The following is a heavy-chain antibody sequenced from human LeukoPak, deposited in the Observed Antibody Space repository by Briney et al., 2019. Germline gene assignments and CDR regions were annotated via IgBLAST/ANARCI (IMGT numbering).Heavy chain of an antibody. CDR3: ARDGIVVVPAGPYYYYGMDV. D-gene: IGHD2-2*01. CDR1: GYTFTSYG. CDR2: INPNSGGT. Sequence: GASVKVSRKASGYTFTSYGISWVRQAPGQGLEWMGWINPNSGGTNYAQKFQGWVTMTRDTSISTAYMELSRLRSDDTAVYYCARDGIVVVPAGPYYYYGMDVWGQGTTVTVSS. V-gene: IGHV1-2*04. J-gene: IGHJ6*02.